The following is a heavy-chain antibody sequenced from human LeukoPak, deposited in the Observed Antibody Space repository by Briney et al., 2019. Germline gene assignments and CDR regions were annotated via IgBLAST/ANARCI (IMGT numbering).Heavy chain of an antibody. CDR1: GFTFRSYG. CDR3: AKEEVISGNHGVYFDY. Sequence: GGSLRLSCAASGFTFRSYGMHRVRQAPGKGLEWVAFIRYDGNSNYYADSVKGRFTISRDNSRSTLYLQMNSLRAEDTAVYYCAKEEVISGNHGVYFDYWGQGTLVTVSS. CDR2: IRYDGNSN. J-gene: IGHJ4*02. V-gene: IGHV3-30*02. D-gene: IGHD3-22*01.